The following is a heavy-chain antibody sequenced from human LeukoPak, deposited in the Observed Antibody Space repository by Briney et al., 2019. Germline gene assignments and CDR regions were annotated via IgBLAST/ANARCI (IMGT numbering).Heavy chain of an antibody. CDR2: IWSDGSDK. CDR3: AKDAQRGFDYSNSLQN. J-gene: IGHJ1*01. V-gene: IGHV3-33*06. Sequence: GGSLRLSRAASGFTFSHYGMHWVRQTPGAGLEWVAVIWSDGSDKYYAKSVKGRFTISRDNSKNSLFLQVNSLRAEDTAVYYCAKDAQRGFDYSNSLQNWGQGILVTVSS. CDR1: GFTFSHYG. D-gene: IGHD4-11*01.